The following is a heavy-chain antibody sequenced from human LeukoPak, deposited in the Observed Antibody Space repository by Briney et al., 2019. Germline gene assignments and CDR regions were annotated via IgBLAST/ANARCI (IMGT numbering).Heavy chain of an antibody. Sequence: SETLSLTCTVSGGSISSYYWSWIRQPPGKGLEWIGYIYYSGSTNYNPSLKSRVIISVDTSKNQFSLKLSSVTAADTAVYYCARDRWKQLVGFDYWGQGTLVTVSS. J-gene: IGHJ4*02. CDR2: IYYSGST. V-gene: IGHV4-59*01. CDR1: GGSISSYY. CDR3: ARDRWKQLVGFDY. D-gene: IGHD6-6*01.